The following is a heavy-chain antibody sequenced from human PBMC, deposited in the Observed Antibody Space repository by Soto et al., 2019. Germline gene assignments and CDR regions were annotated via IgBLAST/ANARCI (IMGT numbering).Heavy chain of an antibody. V-gene: IGHV3-21*01. Sequence: GGSLRLSCVASGFTFSTCAMNWVSQAPGKGLEWVSSISSDSYYIYYADSVRGRFTISRDNVKSSLYLQMNSLRAEDTAVYYCARDGSGWSRDYWGQGTLVTVSS. CDR2: ISSDSYYI. CDR3: ARDGSGWSRDY. CDR1: GFTFSTCA. J-gene: IGHJ4*02. D-gene: IGHD6-19*01.